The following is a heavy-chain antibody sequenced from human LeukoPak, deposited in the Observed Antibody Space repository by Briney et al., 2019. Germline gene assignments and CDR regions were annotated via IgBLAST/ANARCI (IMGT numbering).Heavy chain of an antibody. J-gene: IGHJ5*02. CDR3: ARRPGSTGLRDWFDP. V-gene: IGHV4-59*01. D-gene: IGHD2-2*01. Sequence: SETLSLTCTVSGASISSYYWSWIRQPPGKGLEWIGYIDYSGSTNYNPSLKSRVTISLDTSKNQFSLKVKSVTSADTAVYYCARRPGSTGLRDWFDPWGQGTLVTVSS. CDR2: IDYSGST. CDR1: GASISSYY.